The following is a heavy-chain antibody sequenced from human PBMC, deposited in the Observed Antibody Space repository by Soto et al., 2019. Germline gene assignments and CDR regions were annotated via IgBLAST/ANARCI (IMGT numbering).Heavy chain of an antibody. V-gene: IGHV4-34*01. CDR2: INHSGST. J-gene: IGHJ4*02. D-gene: IGHD6-13*01. Sequence: SETLSLTCAVYCGSFSGYYWSWIRQPPGKGLEWIGEINHSGSTNYNPSLKSRVTISVDTSKNQFSLKLSSVTAADTAVYYCARGRRGIAAAGLDYWGQGTLVTVSS. CDR3: ARGRRGIAAAGLDY. CDR1: CGSFSGYY.